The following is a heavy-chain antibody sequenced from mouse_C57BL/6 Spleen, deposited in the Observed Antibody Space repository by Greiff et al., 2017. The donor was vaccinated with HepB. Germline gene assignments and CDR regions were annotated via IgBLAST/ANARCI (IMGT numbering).Heavy chain of an antibody. J-gene: IGHJ2*01. CDR1: GYSITSGYY. CDR2: ISYDGSN. CDR3: ASKEEYDGFDY. V-gene: IGHV3-6*01. Sequence: EVQLQESGPGLVKPSQSLSLTCSVTGYSITSGYYWNWIRQFPGNKLEWMGYISYDGSNNYNPSLKNRISITRDTSKNQFFLKLNSVTTEDTATYYCASKEEYDGFDYWGQGTTLTVSS. D-gene: IGHD2-14*01.